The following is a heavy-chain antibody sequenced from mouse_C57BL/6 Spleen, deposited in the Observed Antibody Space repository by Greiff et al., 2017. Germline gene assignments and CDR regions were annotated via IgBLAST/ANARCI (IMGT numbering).Heavy chain of an antibody. CDR3: ASPLLSWYFDV. Sequence: QVQLQQPGAELVKPGASVKLSCKASGYTFTSYWMQWVKQRHGQGLEWIGEIDPSDSYTNYNQQFKGKATLTVDTSSSTAYMQLSSLTSEDSAVYYCASPLLSWYFDVWGTGTTVTVSS. V-gene: IGHV1-50*01. D-gene: IGHD1-1*02. CDR1: GYTFTSYW. CDR2: IDPSDSYT. J-gene: IGHJ1*03.